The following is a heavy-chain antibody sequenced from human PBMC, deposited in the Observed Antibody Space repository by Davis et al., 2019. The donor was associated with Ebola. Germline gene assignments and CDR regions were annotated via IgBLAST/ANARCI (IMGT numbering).Heavy chain of an antibody. CDR2: ISSDSNTI. D-gene: IGHD3-10*01. Sequence: GESLKISCVASGFSFSSYSMSWVRQAPGKGLEWISYISSDSNTIHYADSVKGRFTISRDNAKNSLYLQMNSLRAEDTAVYYCARDLGTMVQGIIRYYYGMDVWGQGTTVTVSS. CDR3: ARDLGTMVQGIIRYYYGMDV. V-gene: IGHV3-48*04. CDR1: GFSFSSYS. J-gene: IGHJ6*02.